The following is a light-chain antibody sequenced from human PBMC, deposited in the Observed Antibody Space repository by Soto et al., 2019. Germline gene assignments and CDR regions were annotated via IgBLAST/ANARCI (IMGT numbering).Light chain of an antibody. Sequence: DIQMTQSPSSLSASVGDRVTITCQASQDIRKFLTWYQQKPGMAPKFLIYDASNLETGVPSRFSGSGSGTDFTFTISSLQPEDIGTYYCQQCDSLPITFGQGTRLEIK. V-gene: IGKV1-33*01. CDR1: QDIRKF. J-gene: IGKJ5*01. CDR2: DAS. CDR3: QQCDSLPIT.